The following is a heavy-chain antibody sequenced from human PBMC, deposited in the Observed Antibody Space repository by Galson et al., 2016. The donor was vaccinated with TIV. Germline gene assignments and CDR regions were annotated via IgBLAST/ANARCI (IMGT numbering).Heavy chain of an antibody. CDR2: ISSSSTFI. V-gene: IGHV3-21*01. J-gene: IGHJ4*02. D-gene: IGHD3-3*01. CDR3: ARESQPTLFGVSIIDY. Sequence: SLRLSCAASGFTFSSYTMHWVRQAPGKEPQWVSSISSSSTFIYYAESVKGRFTISRDNTNDLLYLEMSSLRVEDTAMYYCARESQPTLFGVSIIDYWGQGTVVTVSS. CDR1: GFTFSSYT.